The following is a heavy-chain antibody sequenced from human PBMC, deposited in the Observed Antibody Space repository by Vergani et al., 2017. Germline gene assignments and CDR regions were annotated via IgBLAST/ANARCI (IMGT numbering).Heavy chain of an antibody. CDR3: AREGATIATKNYYGMDV. CDR1: GGTFSSYA. J-gene: IGHJ6*02. V-gene: IGHV1-69*01. CDR2: IIPIFGTA. D-gene: IGHD5-12*01. Sequence: QVQLVQSGAEVKKPGSSVKVSCKASGGTFSSYAISWVRQAPGQGLEWMRGIIPIFGTANYAQKFQGRVTITADESTSTAYMELSSLRSEDTAVYYCAREGATIATKNYYGMDVWGQGTTVTVSS.